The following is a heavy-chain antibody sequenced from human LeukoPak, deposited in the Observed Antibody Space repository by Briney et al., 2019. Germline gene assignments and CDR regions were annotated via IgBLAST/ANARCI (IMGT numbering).Heavy chain of an antibody. CDR3: TRGYSYGPFDY. Sequence: GGSLRLSCTASGFTFGDYAMSWFRQAPGKGLEWVGLIRSKAYGGTTEYAASVKGRFTISRDDSKSIAYLQMNSLKTEDTAVYYCTRGYSYGPFDYWGQGTLVTVSS. V-gene: IGHV3-49*03. CDR1: GFTFGDYA. D-gene: IGHD5-18*01. J-gene: IGHJ4*02. CDR2: IRSKAYGGTT.